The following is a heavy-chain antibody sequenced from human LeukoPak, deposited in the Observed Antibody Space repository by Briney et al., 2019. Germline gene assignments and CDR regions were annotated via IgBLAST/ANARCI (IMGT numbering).Heavy chain of an antibody. D-gene: IGHD5-18*01. Sequence: GGSLRLSCAASGFTFSSYAMSWVRQAPVKGLEWVSAISGSGGSTYYADSVKGRFTISRDNSKNTLYLQMNSLRAEDTAVYYCASFPWIQIKTYETFGYWGQGTLVTVSS. CDR3: ASFPWIQIKTYETFGY. V-gene: IGHV3-23*01. J-gene: IGHJ4*02. CDR1: GFTFSSYA. CDR2: ISGSGGST.